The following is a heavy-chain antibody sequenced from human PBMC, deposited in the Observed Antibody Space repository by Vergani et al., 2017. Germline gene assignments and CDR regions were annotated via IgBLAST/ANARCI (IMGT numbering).Heavy chain of an antibody. CDR2: FDPEDGET. CDR3: ARDPPLYCSSTSCYGGY. D-gene: IGHD2-2*01. V-gene: IGHV1-24*01. Sequence: QVQLVQSGAEVKKPGASVKVSCKVSGYTLTELSMHWVRQALGKGLEWMGGFDPEDGETIYAQKFQGRVTITADKSTSTAYMELSSLRSEDTAVYYCARDPPLYCSSTSCYGGYWGQGTLVTVSS. J-gene: IGHJ4*02. CDR1: GYTLTELS.